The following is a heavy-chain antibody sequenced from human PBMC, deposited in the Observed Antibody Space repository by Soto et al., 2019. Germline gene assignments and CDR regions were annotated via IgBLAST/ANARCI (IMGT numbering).Heavy chain of an antibody. Sequence: QVQLQESGPGLVQPSETLSPTCTVSGGSITGYYWSWIRQPPGKGPEWIGNIHYSGSTNYNPSLKSRVTISVDMSKNQFSLRLSSVTAAETAVYYCARHSYYSSPLRFDPWGQGTLVTVSS. V-gene: IGHV4-59*08. CDR3: ARHSYYSSPLRFDP. CDR2: IHYSGST. D-gene: IGHD4-4*01. CDR1: GGSITGYY. J-gene: IGHJ5*02.